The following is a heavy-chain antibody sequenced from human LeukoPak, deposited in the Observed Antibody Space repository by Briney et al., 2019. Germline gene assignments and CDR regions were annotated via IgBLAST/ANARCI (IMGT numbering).Heavy chain of an antibody. Sequence: GGSLRLSCAASGFTFSDYYMSWIRQAPGKGLEWVSYISGGGSTTYYADSVKGRFTISRDNAKNSLYLQMNSLRVEDTAVYYCAREEGGDCSRTSCYTSSWGQGTQVTVST. CDR3: AREEGGDCSRTSCYTSS. D-gene: IGHD2-2*02. CDR1: GFTFSDYY. J-gene: IGHJ4*02. V-gene: IGHV3-11*01. CDR2: ISGGGSTT.